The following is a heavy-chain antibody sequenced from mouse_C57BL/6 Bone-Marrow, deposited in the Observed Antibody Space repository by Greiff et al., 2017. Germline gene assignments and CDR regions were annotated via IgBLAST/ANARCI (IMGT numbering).Heavy chain of an antibody. J-gene: IGHJ2*01. CDR3: AITTVVAFSKYFDY. Sequence: VQLQQSGAELARPGASVKLSCKASGYTFTSYGISWVKQRTGQGLEWIGEIYPRSGNTYYTEKFKGKATLTADKSSSTAYMELRSLTSEDSAVYFCAITTVVAFSKYFDYWGQGTTLTVSS. V-gene: IGHV1-81*01. CDR2: IYPRSGNT. D-gene: IGHD1-1*01. CDR1: GYTFTSYG.